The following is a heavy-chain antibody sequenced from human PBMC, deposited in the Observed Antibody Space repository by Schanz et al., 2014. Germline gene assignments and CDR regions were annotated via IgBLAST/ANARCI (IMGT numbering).Heavy chain of an antibody. CDR1: GFTFSGYG. D-gene: IGHD3-10*01. CDR3: ARPALWFGDNCFDP. Sequence: EVQLVESGGGLVQPGGSLRLSCAASGFTFSGYGMNWLRQAPGKGLEWVSVIGVDGTTTYYADSVKGRFTISRDNAKNTLYLQMNSLRAEDTAVYYCARPALWFGDNCFDPWGQGTLVTVSS. CDR2: IGVDGTTT. J-gene: IGHJ5*02. V-gene: IGHV3-48*04.